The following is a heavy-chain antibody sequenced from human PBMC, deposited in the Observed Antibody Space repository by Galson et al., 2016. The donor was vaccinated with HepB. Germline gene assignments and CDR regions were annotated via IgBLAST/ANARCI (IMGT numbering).Heavy chain of an antibody. D-gene: IGHD4-17*01. CDR2: IYSADTT. J-gene: IGHJ4*02. Sequence: SLRLSCAVAGFAVRSYCMSWVRQAPGKGLEWASVIYSADTTYYADSVKGRFTISTDSSKNTLYLQMDSLRAEDTAVYYCAKGGDYDNWGQGTLVTVSS. CDR3: AKGGDYDN. V-gene: IGHV3-53*01. CDR1: GFAVRSYC.